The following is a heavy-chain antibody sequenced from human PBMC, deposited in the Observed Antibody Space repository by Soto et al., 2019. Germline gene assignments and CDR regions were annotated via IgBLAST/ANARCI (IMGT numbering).Heavy chain of an antibody. CDR2: IRSKAYGGTT. Sequence: GGSLRLSCTASGFTFGDYAMSWFRQAPGKGLEWVGFIRSKAYGGTTEYAASVKGRFTISRDDSKSIAYLQMNSLKTEDTAVYYCTRDYLRCGGDCYSQGYFDYWGQGTLVTVSS. D-gene: IGHD2-21*02. J-gene: IGHJ4*02. CDR1: GFTFGDYA. V-gene: IGHV3-49*03. CDR3: TRDYLRCGGDCYSQGYFDY.